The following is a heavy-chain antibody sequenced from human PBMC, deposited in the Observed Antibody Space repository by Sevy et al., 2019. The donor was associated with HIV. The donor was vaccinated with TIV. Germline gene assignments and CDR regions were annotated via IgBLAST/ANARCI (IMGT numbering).Heavy chain of an antibody. Sequence: SETLSLTCTVSGGSITNYYWGWIRQPPGMRLEWIGYIHSSGNTNSNPSLKSRVTISVDTSKNQFSVNLNSVTAADTAVYYCARYMGSGTSFDYWGQGTLVTVSS. D-gene: IGHD6-13*01. V-gene: IGHV4-59*13. CDR3: ARYMGSGTSFDY. CDR2: IHSSGNT. CDR1: GGSITNYY. J-gene: IGHJ4*02.